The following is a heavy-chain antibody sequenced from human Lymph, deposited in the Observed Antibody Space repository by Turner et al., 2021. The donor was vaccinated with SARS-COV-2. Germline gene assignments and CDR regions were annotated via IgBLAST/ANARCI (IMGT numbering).Heavy chain of an antibody. CDR3: ARETVNNWVDP. Sequence: QVQLQEWGPRLVRPLETLSLTCTVSGGSMNSNYWSWIRQPPEKRLEWIGYIYYRESTTYNPSHKSRVTISVDTSKNQFSLKLTSVTAADTAIYYCARETVNNWVDPWGQGILVTFSS. J-gene: IGHJ5*02. V-gene: IGHV4-59*01. CDR1: GGSMNSNY. CDR2: IYYREST. D-gene: IGHD2-21*02.